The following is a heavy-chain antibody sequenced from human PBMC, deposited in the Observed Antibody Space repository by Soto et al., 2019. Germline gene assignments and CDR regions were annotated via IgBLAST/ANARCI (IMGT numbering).Heavy chain of an antibody. J-gene: IGHJ6*02. V-gene: IGHV3-30-3*01. CDR1: GFTFSSYA. D-gene: IGHD1-26*01. Sequence: LRLSCAASGFTFSSYAMHWVRQAPGKGLEWVAVISYDGSNKYYADSVKGRFTISRDNSKNTLYLQMNSLRAEDTAVYYCARVNKVGARGYYYYYYGMDVWGQGTTVTVSS. CDR2: ISYDGSNK. CDR3: ARVNKVGARGYYYYYYGMDV.